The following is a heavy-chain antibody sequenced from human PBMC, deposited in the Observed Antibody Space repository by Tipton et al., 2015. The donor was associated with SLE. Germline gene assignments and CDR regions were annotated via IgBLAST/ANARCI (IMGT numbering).Heavy chain of an antibody. V-gene: IGHV4-61*09. CDR1: GGSISSGSYY. CDR2: IYTSGST. J-gene: IGHJ5*02. CDR3: ARDPKGWFDP. Sequence: TLSLTCTVSGGSISSGSYYWSWIRQPAGKGLEWIGHIYTSGSTNYNPSLKSRVTISVDTSKNQFSLKLSSVTAADTAVYYCARDPKGWFDPWGQGTLVTVSS.